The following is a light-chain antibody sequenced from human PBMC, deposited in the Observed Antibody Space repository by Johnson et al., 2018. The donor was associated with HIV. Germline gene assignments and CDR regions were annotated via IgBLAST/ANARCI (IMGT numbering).Light chain of an antibody. V-gene: IGLV1-51*02. J-gene: IGLJ1*01. CDR3: GTWDSSLSAGKV. Sequence: QAVLTQPPSVSAAPGQKVTISCSGSSSNIGKNHVSWYQQFPGTAPKLLIYENNKRPSGIPDRFSGSKSGTSATLGITGLQTGDEADYYCGTWDSSLSAGKVFGTVTKVTV. CDR1: SSNIGKNH. CDR2: ENN.